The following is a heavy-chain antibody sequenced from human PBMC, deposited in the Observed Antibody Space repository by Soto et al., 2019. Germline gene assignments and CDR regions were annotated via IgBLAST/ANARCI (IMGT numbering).Heavy chain of an antibody. CDR1: SGSISDDHW. J-gene: IGHJ4*02. CDR3: ATNGYYSCAY. CDR2: IHHSGRT. D-gene: IGHD3-3*01. V-gene: IGHV4-4*02. Sequence: SETLSLTCAVSSGSISDDHWWSWVRQPPGKGLEWIGEIHHSGRTTYNPSLASRVTISVDKSKNQFLLKLKSVTAAGTAVYYCATNGYYSCAYWVQGILVTVSS.